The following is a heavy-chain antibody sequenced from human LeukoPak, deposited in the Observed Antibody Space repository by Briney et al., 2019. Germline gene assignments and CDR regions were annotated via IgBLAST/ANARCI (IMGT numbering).Heavy chain of an antibody. CDR2: ISAYNGNT. D-gene: IGHD3-3*01. V-gene: IGHV1-18*01. Sequence: ASVKVSCKASGYTFTSYGISWVRQAPGQVLEWMGWISAYNGNTNYAQKLQGRVTMTTDTSTSTAYMELRSLRSDDTAVYYCARDSLERRMTYYDFWTGSDYWGQGTLVTVSS. CDR1: GYTFTSYG. CDR3: ARDSLERRMTYYDFWTGSDY. J-gene: IGHJ4*02.